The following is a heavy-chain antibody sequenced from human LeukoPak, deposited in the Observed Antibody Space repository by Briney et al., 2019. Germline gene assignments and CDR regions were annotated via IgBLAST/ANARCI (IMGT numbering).Heavy chain of an antibody. J-gene: IGHJ4*02. V-gene: IGHV3-48*04. D-gene: IGHD6-13*01. CDR2: ISSSGSTI. CDR1: NFSFGYYG. Sequence: GGSLRLSCTGSNFSFGYYGMNWVRQTPGKGLEWVSYISSSGSTIYYADSVKGRFTISRDNAKNSLYLQMNSLRAEDTAVYYCARVGAAAGKGFDYWGQGTLVTVSS. CDR3: ARVGAAAGKGFDY.